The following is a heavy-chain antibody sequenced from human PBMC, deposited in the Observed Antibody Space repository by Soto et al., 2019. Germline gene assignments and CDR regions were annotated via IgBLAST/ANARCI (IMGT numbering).Heavy chain of an antibody. V-gene: IGHV1-3*01. CDR2: INAGNGNT. D-gene: IGHD4-17*01. J-gene: IGHJ4*02. CDR1: GYTFTSYA. Sequence: GASVKVSSKASGYTFTSYAMHWVRQAPGKRLEWMGWINAGNGNTKYSQKFQGRVTITRDTSASTAYMELSSLRSEDTAVYYCARESTVTKQGGYYFDYWGQGTLVTVSS. CDR3: ARESTVTKQGGYYFDY.